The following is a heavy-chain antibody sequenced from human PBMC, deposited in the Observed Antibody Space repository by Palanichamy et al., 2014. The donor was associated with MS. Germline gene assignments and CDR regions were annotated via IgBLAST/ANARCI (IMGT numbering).Heavy chain of an antibody. CDR3: ARLWSANYWGDN. V-gene: IGHV1-3*01. CDR1: GYTFTNYA. CDR2: INAGNGNT. Sequence: QVQLVQSGAEVKKPGASVKVSCKTSGYTFTNYAMHWVRQAPGQRLEWMGWINAGNGNTGYSPKFQGRVPITRDTSASTAYMELSTLKSEDTAVYYCARLWSANYWGDNWGQGTLVTVSS. D-gene: IGHD4/OR15-4a*01. J-gene: IGHJ4*02.